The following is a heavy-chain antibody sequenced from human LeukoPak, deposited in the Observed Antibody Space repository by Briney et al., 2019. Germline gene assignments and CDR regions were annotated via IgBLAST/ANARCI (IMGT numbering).Heavy chain of an antibody. D-gene: IGHD6-19*01. Sequence: GGSLRLSCAASGFTFSSYAMSWVRQAPGTGLEWVANIKQDGSDRNYVTSVRGRFTISRDNAESSLYLQMNSLRVEDTAVYYCVRNLAVAGTCFDSWGQGTLVTVSS. CDR2: IKQDGSDR. CDR3: VRNLAVAGTCFDS. V-gene: IGHV3-7*03. CDR1: GFTFSSYA. J-gene: IGHJ4*02.